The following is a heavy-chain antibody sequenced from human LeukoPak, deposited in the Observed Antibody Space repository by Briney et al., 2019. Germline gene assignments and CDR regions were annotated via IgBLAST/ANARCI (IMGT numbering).Heavy chain of an antibody. J-gene: IGHJ6*02. V-gene: IGHV3-7*01. Sequence: PGGSLRLSCAASGFTFSSYWMSWVRQAPGKGLEWVANIKQDGSEKYYVDSVKGRFTISRDNAKNSLYLQMNSLRAEDTAVYYCARDRHIVVVTAIPRGMDVRGQGTTVTVSS. D-gene: IGHD2-21*02. CDR2: IKQDGSEK. CDR1: GFTFSSYW. CDR3: ARDRHIVVVTAIPRGMDV.